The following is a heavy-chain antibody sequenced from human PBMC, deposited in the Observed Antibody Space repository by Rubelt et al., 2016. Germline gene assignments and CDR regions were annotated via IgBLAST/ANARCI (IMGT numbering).Heavy chain of an antibody. J-gene: IGHJ4*02. V-gene: IGHV4-39*01. Sequence: QVQLQESGPGLVKPSQTLSLTCTVSGGSISSSSYYWGWIRQPPGKGLEWIGSIYYSGSTYYNPSLKSRVTISVDTSKNQFSLKLSSVTAADTAVYYCARNWRKEGPLTDWGQGTLVTVSS. CDR2: IYYSGST. CDR1: GGSISSSSYY. D-gene: IGHD3-9*01. CDR3: ARNWRKEGPLTD.